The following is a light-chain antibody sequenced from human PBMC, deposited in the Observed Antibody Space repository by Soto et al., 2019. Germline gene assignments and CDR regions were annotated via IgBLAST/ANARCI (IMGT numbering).Light chain of an antibody. V-gene: IGLV1-40*01. CDR1: SSNIGAGYD. J-gene: IGLJ3*02. Sequence: QSVLTQPPSVSGAPGQRVTISCSGTSSNIGAGYDVHWYHQLPGTAPKPLIFGNNNRPSGVPARFSASRSGTSASLAITGLEAEDGADCYCRSFHTNRGGSVFGGGTK. CDR3: RSFHTNRGGSV. CDR2: GNN.